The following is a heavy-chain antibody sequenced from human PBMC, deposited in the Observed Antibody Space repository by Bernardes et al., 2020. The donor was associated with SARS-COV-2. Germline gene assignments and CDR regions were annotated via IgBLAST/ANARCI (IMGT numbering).Heavy chain of an antibody. Sequence: GGSLRLSCGASGSTFSSHAMYWVRMAPAPGLEWVSTSSVSGYETHYADSVKDRFTISRDSSENMLYLQMHSLRVDDSAVYYCAKGLGATWYFYGMDVWGQGTTVTVSS. D-gene: IGHD1-26*01. CDR1: GSTFSSHA. V-gene: IGHV3-23*01. CDR2: SSVSGYET. J-gene: IGHJ6*02. CDR3: AKGLGATWYFYGMDV.